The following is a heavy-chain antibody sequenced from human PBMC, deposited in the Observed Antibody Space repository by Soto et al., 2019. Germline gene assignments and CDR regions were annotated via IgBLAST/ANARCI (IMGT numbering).Heavy chain of an antibody. V-gene: IGHV3-30*18. CDR3: AKDLRGWSPLDY. CDR1: GFTFSSYG. J-gene: IGHJ4*02. D-gene: IGHD6-19*01. Sequence: QVQLVESGGGVVQPGRSLRLSCAASGFTFSSYGMHWVRQAPGKGLEWVAVISYDGSNKYYADSVKGRFTIPRDNSKNTLYLQMNSLRAEDTAVYYCAKDLRGWSPLDYWGQGTLVTVSS. CDR2: ISYDGSNK.